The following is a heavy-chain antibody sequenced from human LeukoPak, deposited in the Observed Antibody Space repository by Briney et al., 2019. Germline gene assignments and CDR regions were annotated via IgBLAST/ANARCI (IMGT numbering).Heavy chain of an antibody. CDR3: ARDAEWVEDMLMFDY. J-gene: IGHJ4*02. D-gene: IGHD1-26*01. Sequence: ASVKVSCKASGYTFTSYAMNWVRQAPGQGLEWMGWINTNTGNPTYAQGFTGRFVFSLDTSVSTAYLQISSLKAEDTAVYYCARDAEWVEDMLMFDYWGQGTLVTVSS. CDR1: GYTFTSYA. CDR2: INTNTGNP. V-gene: IGHV7-4-1*02.